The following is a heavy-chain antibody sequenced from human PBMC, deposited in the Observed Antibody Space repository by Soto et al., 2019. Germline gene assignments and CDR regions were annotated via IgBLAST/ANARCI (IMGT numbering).Heavy chain of an antibody. CDR3: AKDNGDYYDSSGYYYAHPDYGMDV. V-gene: IGHV3-43*01. J-gene: IGHJ6*02. CDR1: GFTLDDYT. CDR2: ISWDGGST. D-gene: IGHD3-22*01. Sequence: GVLRLSCAASGFTLDDYTMHWVRQAPGKGMAWVSLISWDGGSTYYADSVKGRFTISRDNSKNSLYLQMNSLRTEDTALNYCAKDNGDYYDSSGYYYAHPDYGMDVWGQGTTVTVSS.